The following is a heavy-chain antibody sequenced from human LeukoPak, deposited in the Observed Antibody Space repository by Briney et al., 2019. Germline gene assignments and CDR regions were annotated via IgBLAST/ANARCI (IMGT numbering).Heavy chain of an antibody. D-gene: IGHD4-4*01. Sequence: GGSLRLSCAASGFTFSSYAMSWVRQAPGKGLEWVSAISGSGGSTYYADSVKGRFTISRNNSKNTLYLQMNSLRAEDTAVYYCAKDSGGYSNSSPGWGQGTLVTVSS. CDR1: GFTFSSYA. CDR2: ISGSGGST. CDR3: AKDSGGYSNSSPG. J-gene: IGHJ4*02. V-gene: IGHV3-23*01.